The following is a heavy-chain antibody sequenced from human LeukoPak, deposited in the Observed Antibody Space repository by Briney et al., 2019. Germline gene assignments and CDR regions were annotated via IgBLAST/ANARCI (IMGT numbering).Heavy chain of an antibody. CDR3: ARDLSTSSTWELDY. CDR1: GYTFTDYL. CDR2: TNPKSGGT. J-gene: IGHJ4*02. Sequence: GASVKVSCKASGYTFTDYLIHWVRQAPGQGLEYMGWTNPKSGGTEYAQKFLGRVTMTRDTSTSTASMELSRLRSDDTAVYLCARDLSTSSTWELDYWGQGTLVTVSS. V-gene: IGHV1-2*02. D-gene: IGHD2/OR15-2a*01.